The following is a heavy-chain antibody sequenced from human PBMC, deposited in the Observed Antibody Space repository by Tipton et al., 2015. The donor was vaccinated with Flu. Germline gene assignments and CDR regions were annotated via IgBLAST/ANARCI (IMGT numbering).Heavy chain of an antibody. D-gene: IGHD5-18*01. Sequence: TLSLTCTVSGGSISSYYWSWIRQPPGKGLEWIGYIYYSGSTNYNPSLKSRVTISVDTSKNQFSLKLSSVTAADTAVYYCARPNAEDTVDFDYWGQGTLVTVSS. V-gene: IGHV4-59*08. J-gene: IGHJ4*02. CDR3: ARPNAEDTVDFDY. CDR2: IYYSGST. CDR1: GGSISSYY.